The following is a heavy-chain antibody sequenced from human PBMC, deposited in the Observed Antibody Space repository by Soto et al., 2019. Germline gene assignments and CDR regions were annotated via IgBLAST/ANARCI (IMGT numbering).Heavy chain of an antibody. Sequence: GGSLRLSCAASGFTFNNYAMSWVRQAPGKGLEWVSSISHDGRHTYYTDSVKGRFTISRDNSGNTLFLQMHSLTAADTAIYFCAKEKGLGTELYEFWSHGTLVTVSS. CDR3: AKEKGLGTELYEF. J-gene: IGHJ4*01. CDR1: GFTFNNYA. D-gene: IGHD1-7*01. CDR2: ISHDGRHT. V-gene: IGHV3-23*01.